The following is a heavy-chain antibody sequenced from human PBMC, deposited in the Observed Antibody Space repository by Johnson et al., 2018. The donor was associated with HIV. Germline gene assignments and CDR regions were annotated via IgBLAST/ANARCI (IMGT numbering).Heavy chain of an antibody. J-gene: IGHJ3*02. CDR1: GFTFSSYA. D-gene: IGHD5-18*01. Sequence: QVQLVESGGGLVQPGRSLRLSCAASGFTFSSYAMHWVRQAPGKGLEWVAVISYDGSNKYYADSVKGRFTISRDNSKNTLYLQMNSLRAEDTAVYYCAKDRGYSYAYGQRGAFDIWGQGTMVTVSS. V-gene: IGHV3-30-3*01. CDR3: AKDRGYSYAYGQRGAFDI. CDR2: ISYDGSNK.